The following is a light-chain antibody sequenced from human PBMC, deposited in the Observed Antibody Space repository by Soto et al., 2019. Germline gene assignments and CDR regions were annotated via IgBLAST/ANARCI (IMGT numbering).Light chain of an antibody. CDR2: GDN. Sequence: QSVLTQPPSVSGAPGQRVTISCTGSSSNLGAAYDVHWYRQLPGTAPKLLIYGDNNRPSGVPERFSASKSGTSASLAITGLQAEDEADYFCQSFDNRLRGVYVFGTGTKLTVL. V-gene: IGLV1-40*01. J-gene: IGLJ1*01. CDR3: QSFDNRLRGVYV. CDR1: SSNLGAAYD.